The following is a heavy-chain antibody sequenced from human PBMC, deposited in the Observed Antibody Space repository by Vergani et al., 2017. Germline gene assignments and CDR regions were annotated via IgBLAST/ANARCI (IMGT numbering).Heavy chain of an antibody. J-gene: IGHJ4*02. V-gene: IGHV4-59*10. CDR1: GGSFSGYY. CDR2: IYTSGST. D-gene: IGHD3-22*01. Sequence: QVQLQQWGAGLLKPSETLSLTCAVYGGSFSGYYWSWIRQPAGKGLEWIGRIYTSGSTNYNPSLKSRVTISVDTSKNQFSLKLSSVTAADTAVYYCARDGGRGYYDSSGYYGYWGQGTLVTVSS. CDR3: ARDGGRGYYDSSGYYGY.